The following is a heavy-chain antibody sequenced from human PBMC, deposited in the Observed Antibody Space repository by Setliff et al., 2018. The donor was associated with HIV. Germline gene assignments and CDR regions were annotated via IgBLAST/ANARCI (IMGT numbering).Heavy chain of an antibody. CDR1: GYTFDSYG. CDR2: IGGYVGDT. J-gene: IGHJ4*02. D-gene: IGHD2-15*01. CDR3: VRGLGSEFDY. Sequence: ASVKVSCKASGYTFDSYGISWVRQAPGQGLEWLAWIGGYVGDTHSAPNFRGRVTVTQDASRATAYMELRNLRSDDTAVYYCVRGLGSEFDYWGQGTLVTVSS. V-gene: IGHV1-18*01.